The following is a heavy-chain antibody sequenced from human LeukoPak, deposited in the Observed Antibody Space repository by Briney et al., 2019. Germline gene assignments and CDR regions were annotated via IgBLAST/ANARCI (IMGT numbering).Heavy chain of an antibody. CDR1: GGSISSGGYY. CDR3: ARDFDAYGGMDV. J-gene: IGHJ6*04. CDR2: IYYSGST. V-gene: IGHV4-31*03. D-gene: IGHD3-16*01. Sequence: SETLSLTCTVSGGSISSGGYYWSWIRQHPGKGLEGIGYIYYSGSTYYNPSLKSRVTISVDTSKNQFSLKLSSVTAADTAVYYCARDFDAYGGMDVWGKGTTVTVSS.